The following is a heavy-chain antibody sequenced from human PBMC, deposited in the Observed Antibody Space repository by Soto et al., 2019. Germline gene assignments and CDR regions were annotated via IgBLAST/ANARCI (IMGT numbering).Heavy chain of an antibody. CDR1: GFTFSSYA. Sequence: GGSLRLSCAASGFTFSSYAMHWVRQAPGKGLEWVAVISYDGSNKYYEDSVKGRFTISRDNSKNTLYLQMNSLRAEDTAVYYCARGPSSLTRFDYWGQGTLVTVPQ. CDR3: ARGPSSLTRFDY. J-gene: IGHJ4*02. CDR2: ISYDGSNK. D-gene: IGHD2-2*01. V-gene: IGHV3-30-3*01.